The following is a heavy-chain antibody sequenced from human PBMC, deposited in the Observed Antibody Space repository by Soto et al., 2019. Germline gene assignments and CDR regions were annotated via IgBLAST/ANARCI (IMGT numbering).Heavy chain of an antibody. CDR1: GGSISSYY. CDR2: IYYSGST. D-gene: IGHD3-16*01. Sequence: QVQLQESGPGLVKPSETLSLTCTVSGGSISSYYWRWIRQPPGKGLEWIGYIYYSGSTNYNPSHKSRVVISVDTSKNQFSLKLSSVNAADTAVYYCARRYGGNFDYWGQGTLVTVSS. J-gene: IGHJ4*02. V-gene: IGHV4-59*01. CDR3: ARRYGGNFDY.